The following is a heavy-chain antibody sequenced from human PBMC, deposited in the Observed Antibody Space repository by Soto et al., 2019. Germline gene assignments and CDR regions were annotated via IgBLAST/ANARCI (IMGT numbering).Heavy chain of an antibody. CDR1: GFTFSSYA. V-gene: IGHV3-64D*08. Sequence: GGSLRLSCSASGFTFSSYAMHWVRQAAGKRLEYVSSIISSGGNAYNADSGRGRFAFFRDNSKNTLYLRMSSLRTEDTAVYYCVKVHSQYYLYSGMDVWGQGTTVTVSS. J-gene: IGHJ6*02. D-gene: IGHD1-26*01. CDR3: VKVHSQYYLYSGMDV. CDR2: IISSGGNA.